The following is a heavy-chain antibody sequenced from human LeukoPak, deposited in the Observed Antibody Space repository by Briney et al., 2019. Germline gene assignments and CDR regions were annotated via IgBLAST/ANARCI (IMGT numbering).Heavy chain of an antibody. D-gene: IGHD5-12*01. J-gene: IGHJ4*02. CDR1: GYTFTNYA. V-gene: IGHV1-18*01. CDR2: ISAYNGNT. CDR3: ARVRNSGFRYVDS. Sequence: ASVNVSCKASGYTFTNYAISWVRQAAGQGLEWVGWISAYNGNTNYAQKLQGRVTMTTDTSTSTAYMDLRSLRSDDTAVYYCARVRNSGFRYVDSWGQGTLVTVSS.